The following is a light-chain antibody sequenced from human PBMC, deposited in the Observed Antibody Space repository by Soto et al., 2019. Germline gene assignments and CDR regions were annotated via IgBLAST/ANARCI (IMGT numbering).Light chain of an antibody. V-gene: IGKV1-8*01. CDR1: QGISSY. CDR3: QQYYSYST. J-gene: IGKJ1*01. Sequence: AIRMTQSPSSLSASTGDRVTITCRASQGISSYLAWYQQKPGKAPKLLIYAASTLQSGVPSRFSGSGSGTDFTLTISCLQSEDFANYYCQQYYSYSTFGQGTKV. CDR2: AAS.